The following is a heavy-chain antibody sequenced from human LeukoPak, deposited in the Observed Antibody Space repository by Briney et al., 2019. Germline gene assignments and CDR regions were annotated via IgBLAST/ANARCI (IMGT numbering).Heavy chain of an antibody. V-gene: IGHV1-18*01. CDR2: ISAYNGNT. Sequence: ASVKVSCKASGYTFTSYGISWVRQAPGQGLEWMGWISAYNGNTNYAQKLQGRVTMTTDTSTSTAYMELRSLRSDDTAVYYCARDLSSGWYSPYYYYYGMDVWGLGTTVTVSS. CDR3: ARDLSSGWYSPYYYYYGMDV. CDR1: GYTFTSYG. D-gene: IGHD6-19*01. J-gene: IGHJ6*02.